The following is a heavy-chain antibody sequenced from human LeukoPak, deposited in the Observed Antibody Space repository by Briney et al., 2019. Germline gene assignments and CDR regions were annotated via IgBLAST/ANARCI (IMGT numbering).Heavy chain of an antibody. J-gene: IGHJ4*02. Sequence: ASVKVSCTASVYTVTGYYMHWVRQAPGPGLEWMGWINLKSGGKNYAQKFQGRVTMTRDTSTRTSSMELRRLRSDDTAADYCARVPPRTYNWNYFGSFDYWGQGTLVTVSS. V-gene: IGHV1-2*02. CDR2: INLKSGGK. D-gene: IGHD1-7*01. CDR1: VYTVTGYY. CDR3: ARVPPRTYNWNYFGSFDY.